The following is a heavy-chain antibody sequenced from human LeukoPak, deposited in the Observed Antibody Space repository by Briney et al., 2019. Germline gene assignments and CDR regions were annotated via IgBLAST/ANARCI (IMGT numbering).Heavy chain of an antibody. Sequence: GGSLRLSCAASGFTFSSYAMSWVRQAPGKGLEXXXXXXGSGGSTYYADSVKGRFTISRDNSKNTLYLQMNSLRAEDTAVYYCAKARGVNIVVVPSPFDYWGQGTLVTVSS. CDR3: AKARGVNIVVVPSPFDY. CDR1: GFTFSSYA. J-gene: IGHJ4*02. D-gene: IGHD2-2*01. CDR2: XXGSGGST. V-gene: IGHV3-23*01.